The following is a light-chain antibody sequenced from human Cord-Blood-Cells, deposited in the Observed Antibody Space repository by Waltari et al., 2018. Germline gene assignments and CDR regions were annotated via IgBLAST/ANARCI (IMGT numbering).Light chain of an antibody. J-gene: IGLJ3*02. V-gene: IGLV2-14*01. CDR1: SSDAGGYNY. CDR3: SSYTSSSIWV. Sequence: QSALTQPASVSGSPGQSITISCTGTSSDAGGYNYVSWYQQHPGKAPKLMIYDVSNRPSGVSNRFSGSKSGNTASLTISGLQAEDEADYYCSSYTSSSIWVFGGGTKLTVL. CDR2: DVS.